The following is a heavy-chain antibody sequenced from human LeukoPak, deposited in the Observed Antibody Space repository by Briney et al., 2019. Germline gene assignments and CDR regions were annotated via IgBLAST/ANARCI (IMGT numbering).Heavy chain of an antibody. CDR3: ARDQVVGATAGTFDY. Sequence: VASVKVSCKASGYTFTNFGISWVRQAPGQGLEWMGWISAYNGNTNYAQRLQGRVTLTTDTSTSTAYMELGSLGSDDTAVYYCARDQVVGATAGTFDYRGQGTLVTVSP. V-gene: IGHV1-18*01. D-gene: IGHD1-26*01. J-gene: IGHJ4*02. CDR2: ISAYNGNT. CDR1: GYTFTNFG.